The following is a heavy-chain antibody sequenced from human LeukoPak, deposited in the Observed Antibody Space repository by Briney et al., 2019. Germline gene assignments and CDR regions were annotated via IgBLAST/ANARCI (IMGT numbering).Heavy chain of an antibody. D-gene: IGHD3-10*01. Sequence: PGGSLRLSCAASRFTFSGHWMSWVRPAPRKGLEWGANIKQDGSERCNMDSVKSRFTISRDNAKNSLYLKMNSLRAEDTAVYFCARGSRYYYYYMDVWGKGTTVTVSS. CDR1: RFTFSGHW. V-gene: IGHV3-7*01. CDR3: ARGSRYYYYYMDV. J-gene: IGHJ6*03. CDR2: IKQDGSER.